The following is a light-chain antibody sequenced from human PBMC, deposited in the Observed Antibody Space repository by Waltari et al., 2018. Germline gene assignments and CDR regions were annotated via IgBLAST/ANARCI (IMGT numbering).Light chain of an antibody. Sequence: QSALTPPRSVSGSPGQSVTISCTGTSGDVGRTHFVSWYQRHPGHAPKLIISDVTKRPSGVPDRFSGSKSGNTPSLTISGLQAEDEADYYCCSYAGRYTWIFGGGTKVTVL. J-gene: IGLJ2*01. CDR3: CSYAGRYTWI. CDR1: SGDVGRTHF. CDR2: DVT. V-gene: IGLV2-11*01.